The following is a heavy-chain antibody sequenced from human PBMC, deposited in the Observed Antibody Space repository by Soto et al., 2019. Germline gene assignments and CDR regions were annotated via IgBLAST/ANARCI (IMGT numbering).Heavy chain of an antibody. J-gene: IGHJ4*02. D-gene: IGHD3-22*01. CDR3: ARGSYYDSSGYYGDDY. Sequence: QVQLVQSGAEVKKPGASVKVSCKASGYTFTSYGISWVRQAPGQGLEWMGWISAYNGNTNYAQKLQGRVTMTTDTTTSTAHMELRSLRSDDTAVYYCARGSYYDSSGYYGDDYWGQGTLVTFSS. CDR2: ISAYNGNT. V-gene: IGHV1-18*01. CDR1: GYTFTSYG.